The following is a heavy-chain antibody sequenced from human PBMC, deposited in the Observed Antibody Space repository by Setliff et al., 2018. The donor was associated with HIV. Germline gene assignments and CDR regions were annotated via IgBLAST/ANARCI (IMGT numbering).Heavy chain of an antibody. CDR2: ISSYNDNT. J-gene: IGHJ3*02. CDR1: GYSFTNYG. V-gene: IGHV1-18*01. D-gene: IGHD2-15*01. Sequence: ASVKVSCKASGYSFTNYGISWVRQAPGQGLEWMGWISSYNDNTNYALNLQGRVTMTTDTSTSTAYMELRSLRSDDTAVYYCARDDVGYCSGGSCYHLFDTFDIGGQGTVVTV. CDR3: ARDDVGYCSGGSCYHLFDTFDI.